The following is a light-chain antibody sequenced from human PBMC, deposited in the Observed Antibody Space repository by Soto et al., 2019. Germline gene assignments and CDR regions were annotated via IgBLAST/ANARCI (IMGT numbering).Light chain of an antibody. V-gene: IGKV3-20*01. CDR2: GAS. CDR3: QQYHTSPLT. CDR1: QSVSNSY. Sequence: EIVLTQSPGTLSLSPGERATFSCRANQSVSNSYIAWYQQKRGQAPRRLIYGASIRATGIPDRFSGSGSGTDFTLTISRLEPEDFALYYCQQYHTSPLTFGQGTKVDIK. J-gene: IGKJ1*01.